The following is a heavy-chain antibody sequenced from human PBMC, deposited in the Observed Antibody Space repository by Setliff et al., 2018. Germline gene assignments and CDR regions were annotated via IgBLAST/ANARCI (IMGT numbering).Heavy chain of an antibody. J-gene: IGHJ4*02. Sequence: PGGSLRLSCTASGFAFATARMTWVRQAPGKGLEWVGRIETKAEGETTDYAAPVKGRFTISRDDSKNMLYLQISDLQPEDTAVYYCTTLSVLVKSDSWGQGTLVTVSS. V-gene: IGHV3-15*04. D-gene: IGHD3-9*01. CDR2: IETKAEGETT. CDR1: GFAFATAR. CDR3: TTLSVLVKSDS.